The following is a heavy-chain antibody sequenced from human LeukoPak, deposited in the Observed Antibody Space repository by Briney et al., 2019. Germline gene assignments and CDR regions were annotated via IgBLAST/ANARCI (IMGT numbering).Heavy chain of an antibody. V-gene: IGHV3-11*04. Sequence: GGSLRLSCVASGFTFSDYYMSWVRQAPGKGLEWVSYMSSSGYAIYYADSVRGVFTISRDNAKNSVYLQMNSLRAEDTAVYYCARDEGAGYFDYWGQGTPVTVSS. J-gene: IGHJ4*02. CDR2: MSSSGYAI. CDR3: ARDEGAGYFDY. CDR1: GFTFSDYY. D-gene: IGHD1-26*01.